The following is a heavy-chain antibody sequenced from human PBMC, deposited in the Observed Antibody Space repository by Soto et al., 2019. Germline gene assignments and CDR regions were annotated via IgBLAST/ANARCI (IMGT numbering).Heavy chain of an antibody. V-gene: IGHV1-18*04. D-gene: IGHD3-22*01. J-gene: IGHJ4*02. Sequence: ASVKVSCKASGYTFTSYGISWVRQAPGQGLEWMGWISAYNGNTNYAQKLQGRVTMTTDTSTSTACMELRSLRSDDTAVYYCARGPRPHITMIVVVNDYWGQGTLVTVSS. CDR3: ARGPRPHITMIVVVNDY. CDR1: GYTFTSYG. CDR2: ISAYNGNT.